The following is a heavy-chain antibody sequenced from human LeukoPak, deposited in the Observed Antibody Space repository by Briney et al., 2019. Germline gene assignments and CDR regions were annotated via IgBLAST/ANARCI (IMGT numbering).Heavy chain of an antibody. CDR2: ISGSGGST. D-gene: IGHD3-16*01. CDR3: AKSVGAAGGYFDY. V-gene: IGHV3-23*01. Sequence: GGSLRLSCAASGFTFSSYAMSWVRQAPGKGPEWVSAISGSGGSTYYADSVKGRFTISRDNSKNTLYLQMNSLRAEDTAVYYCAKSVGAAGGYFDYWGQGTLVTVSS. J-gene: IGHJ4*02. CDR1: GFTFSSYA.